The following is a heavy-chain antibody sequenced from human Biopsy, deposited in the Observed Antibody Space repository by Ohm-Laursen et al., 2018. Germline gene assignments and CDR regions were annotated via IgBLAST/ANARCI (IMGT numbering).Heavy chain of an antibody. CDR1: GYSFTKYY. Sequence: GSSVKVSCKASGYSFTKYYINWVRQAPGQGLEWMGIINPTGGTTSYAEKFQGRVTLTRDTSTGTVYLELNSLIYEDTALYYCARDETGSSVFGPYYCGMDVWGQGTTVTVSS. CDR2: INPTGGTT. D-gene: IGHD3-9*01. V-gene: IGHV1-46*01. J-gene: IGHJ6*02. CDR3: ARDETGSSVFGPYYCGMDV.